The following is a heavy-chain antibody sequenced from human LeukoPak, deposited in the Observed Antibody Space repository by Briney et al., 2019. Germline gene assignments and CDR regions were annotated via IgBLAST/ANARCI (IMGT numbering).Heavy chain of an antibody. CDR2: ISSDGGST. CDR1: GFTFSSYA. V-gene: IGHV3-64*01. D-gene: IGHD3-9*01. J-gene: IGHJ4*02. CDR3: AKDRILRYPVARFFDY. Sequence: GGSLRLSCAASGFTFSSYAMHWVRQAPGKGLEYVSSISSDGGSTYYANSVKGRFTISRDNSKNTLYLQMGSLRAEDMAVYHCAKDRILRYPVARFFDYWGQGTLVTVSS.